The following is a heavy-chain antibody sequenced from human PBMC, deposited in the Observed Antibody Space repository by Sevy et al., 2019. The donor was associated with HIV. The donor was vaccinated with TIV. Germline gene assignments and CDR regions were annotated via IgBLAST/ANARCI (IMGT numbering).Heavy chain of an antibody. V-gene: IGHV3-7*01. Sequence: GGSLRLSCAASGFTFSNYWMSWVRQAPGKGLEWVANIKQDGSEKYYVDSVKGRFTISRDNAKNSLYLQMNSLRAGDTAVYYCARGGWELHHNWFDPWGQGTLVTVSS. CDR3: ARGGWELHHNWFDP. D-gene: IGHD1-26*01. J-gene: IGHJ5*02. CDR1: GFTFSNYW. CDR2: IKQDGSEK.